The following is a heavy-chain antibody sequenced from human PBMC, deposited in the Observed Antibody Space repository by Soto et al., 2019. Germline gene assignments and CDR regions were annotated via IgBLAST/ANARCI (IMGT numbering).Heavy chain of an antibody. CDR1: GFTFSTYA. CDR2: ISYDGSNK. D-gene: IGHD3-3*01. CDR3: ARVSETYYFFWSGYSSRYGMDV. Sequence: PGGSLRLSCAASGFTFSTYAMHWVRQAPGKGLEWVAVISYDGSNKYYADSVKGRFTISRDNSKNTLYLQMNSLRAEDTAVYYCARVSETYYFFWSGYSSRYGMDVWGQVTMSTLPS. V-gene: IGHV3-30-3*01. J-gene: IGHJ6*02.